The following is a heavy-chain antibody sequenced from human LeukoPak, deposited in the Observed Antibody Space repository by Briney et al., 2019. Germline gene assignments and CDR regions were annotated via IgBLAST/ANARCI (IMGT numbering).Heavy chain of an antibody. J-gene: IGHJ5*02. Sequence: PSETLSLTCTVSGGSINSIRSGDYYWAWIRQSPGKGLEWITSVDYSGTTYYNPSFKSRVTISVDTSKNQFFLRLDSVTAADTAVYYCARHSRPGPVDPWGQGTLVTVSS. V-gene: IGHV4-39*01. CDR2: VDYSGTT. D-gene: IGHD2-2*01. CDR3: ARHSRPGPVDP. CDR1: GGSINSIRSGDYY.